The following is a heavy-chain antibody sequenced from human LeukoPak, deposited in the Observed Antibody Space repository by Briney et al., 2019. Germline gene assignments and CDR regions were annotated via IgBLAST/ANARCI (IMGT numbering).Heavy chain of an antibody. CDR2: IIPIFGTA. Sequence: SVKVSCKASGGTFSSYAISWVRQAPGQGLEWMGGIIPIFGTANYAQKFQGRVTITADESTSTAYMELSSLRSEDTAVNYCARTPDSGSYNGMDVWGQGTTVTVSS. V-gene: IGHV1-69*01. J-gene: IGHJ6*02. D-gene: IGHD1-26*01. CDR1: GGTFSSYA. CDR3: ARTPDSGSYNGMDV.